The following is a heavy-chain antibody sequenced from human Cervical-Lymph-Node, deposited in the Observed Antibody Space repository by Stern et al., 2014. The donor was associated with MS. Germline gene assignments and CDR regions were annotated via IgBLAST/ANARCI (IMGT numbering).Heavy chain of an antibody. Sequence: QLQLQESGPGLVKPSQTLSLTCTVSGGSISSGGYYWSWIRQHPGKGLEWIGYIYYSGSTYYTPSIKSRVTISVDTSKNQFSLKLSSGTAADTAVYYCASRYYDILTGYYDFDYWGQGTLVTVSS. V-gene: IGHV4-31*03. CDR2: IYYSGST. D-gene: IGHD3-9*01. CDR3: ASRYYDILTGYYDFDY. J-gene: IGHJ4*02. CDR1: GGSISSGGYY.